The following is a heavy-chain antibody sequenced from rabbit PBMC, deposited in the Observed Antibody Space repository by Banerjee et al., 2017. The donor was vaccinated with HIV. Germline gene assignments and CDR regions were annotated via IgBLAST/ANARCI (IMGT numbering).Heavy chain of an antibody. J-gene: IGHJ4*01. D-gene: IGHD6-1*01. V-gene: IGHV1S40*01. Sequence: QSLEESGGGLVKPGGTLTLTCTGSGFSFSNNYYMCWVRQAPGKGLEWIACIYAGIAGNTYYASWAKGRFTISKTSSTTVTLQMTSLTASDTATYFCARWESGGAVGYSYAMGLWGPGTLVTVS. CDR1: GFSFSNNYY. CDR2: IYAGIAGNT. CDR3: ARWESGGAVGYSYAMGL.